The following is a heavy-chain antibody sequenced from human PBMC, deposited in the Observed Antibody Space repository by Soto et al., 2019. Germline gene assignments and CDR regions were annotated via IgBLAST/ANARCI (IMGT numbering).Heavy chain of an antibody. CDR3: AAWEAYYDSSGYGVRGAFDI. D-gene: IGHD3-22*01. Sequence: SETLSLTCTVSGGSISSSSYYWGWIRQPPGKGLEWIGSIYYSGSTYYNPSLKSRVTISVDTSKNQFSLKLSSVTAADTAVYYCAAWEAYYDSSGYGVRGAFDIWGQGTMVTVSS. J-gene: IGHJ3*02. CDR1: GGSISSSSYY. V-gene: IGHV4-39*01. CDR2: IYYSGST.